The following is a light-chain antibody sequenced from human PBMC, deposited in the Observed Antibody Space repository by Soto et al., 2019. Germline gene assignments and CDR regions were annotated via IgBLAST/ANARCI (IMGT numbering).Light chain of an antibody. CDR2: GAS. CDR3: HQYNNWPRT. J-gene: IGKJ1*01. CDR1: QRVSSM. V-gene: IGKV3-15*01. Sequence: EIVMTQSPATLSVSPGERATLSCRASQRVSSMLTWYQQKPGQAPRLLIYGASTRATGIPARFSGSGSGTEFTLTISSLQSEDFGVYYCHQYNNWPRTFGQGTKVEIK.